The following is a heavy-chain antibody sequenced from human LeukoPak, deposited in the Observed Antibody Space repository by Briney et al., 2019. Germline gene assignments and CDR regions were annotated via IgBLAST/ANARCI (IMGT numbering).Heavy chain of an antibody. CDR3: ARGSEGGDYDYYMDV. CDR2: IIPIFGTA. D-gene: IGHD6-19*01. J-gene: IGHJ6*03. V-gene: IGHV1-69*06. Sequence: GASVKVSCKASGGTFSSYAISWVRQAPGQGLEWMGGIIPIFGTANYAQKFQGRVTITADKSTGTAYMELSSLRSEDTAVYYCARGSEGGDYDYYMDVWGKGTTVTVSS. CDR1: GGTFSSYA.